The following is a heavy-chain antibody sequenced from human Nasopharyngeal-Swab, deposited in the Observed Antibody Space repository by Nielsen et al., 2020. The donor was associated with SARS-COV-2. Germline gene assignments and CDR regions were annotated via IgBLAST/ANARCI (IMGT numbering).Heavy chain of an antibody. D-gene: IGHD3-22*01. CDR3: AKVLEAAYYYDSSGYPYFDY. J-gene: IGHJ4*02. CDR2: IVGNGAST. V-gene: IGHV3-23*01. Sequence: GGSLRLSCVASGLTFSNAAMNWVRQAPGKGLEWVSGIVGNGASTYYGDSVKGRFTISRDTSRNTLYLQMNSLRAEDTAVYYCAKVLEAAYYYDSSGYPYFDYWGQGTLVTVSS. CDR1: GLTFSNAA.